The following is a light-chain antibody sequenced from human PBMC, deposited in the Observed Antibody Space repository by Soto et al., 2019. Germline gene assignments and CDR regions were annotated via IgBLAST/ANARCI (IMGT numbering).Light chain of an antibody. J-gene: IGLJ1*01. CDR2: GNS. V-gene: IGLV1-40*01. Sequence: QSVLTQPPSVSGAPGQRVTISCNGSSSNIGAGYDVHWYQQFPGTAPKLLIYGNSNRPSGVPDRFSGSKSGTSVSLAITVLQAEDETDYYCQSYDSSLTLYVFGTGTKVTVL. CDR1: SSNIGAGYD. CDR3: QSYDSSLTLYV.